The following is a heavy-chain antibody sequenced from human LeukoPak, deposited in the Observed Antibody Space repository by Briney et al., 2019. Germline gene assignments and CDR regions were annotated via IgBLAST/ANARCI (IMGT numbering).Heavy chain of an antibody. V-gene: IGHV1-2*02. CDR3: ARDGGYYGSGVEAEFDY. D-gene: IGHD3-10*01. Sequence: ASVKVSCKASGYTFTSYYMHWVRQAPGQGLEWMGWINPNSGGTNYAQKFQGRVTMTRDTSISTAYMELSRLRSDDTAVYYCARDGGYYGSGVEAEFDYWGQGTLVTVSS. CDR2: INPNSGGT. J-gene: IGHJ4*02. CDR1: GYTFTSYY.